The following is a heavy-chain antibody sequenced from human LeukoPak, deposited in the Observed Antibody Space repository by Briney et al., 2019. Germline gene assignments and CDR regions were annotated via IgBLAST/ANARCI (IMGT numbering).Heavy chain of an antibody. CDR1: GGTFSSYT. V-gene: IGHV1-69*04. D-gene: IGHD4-23*01. Sequence: SVKVSYKASGGTFSSYTISWVRQAPGQGLEWMGSIIPILGIANYAQKFQGRVTITADKSTSTAYMELSSLRSEDTAVYYCVRDFSDGGNGNWFDPWGQRTLVTVSS. CDR3: VRDFSDGGNGNWFDP. J-gene: IGHJ5*02. CDR2: IIPILGIA.